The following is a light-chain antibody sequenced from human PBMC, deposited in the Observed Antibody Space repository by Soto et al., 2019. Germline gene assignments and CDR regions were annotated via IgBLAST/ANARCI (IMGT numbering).Light chain of an antibody. Sequence: EIVLTQSPGTLSLSPGERATLSCRASQSVSSSYLAWYQQKPGQAPRLLIYGASSRATGIPESFSGSGSGTDFTLTISRLEPEDLAVYYCHQYDSSPLTFGGGTKVEIK. CDR1: QSVSSSY. V-gene: IGKV3-20*01. CDR2: GAS. CDR3: HQYDSSPLT. J-gene: IGKJ4*01.